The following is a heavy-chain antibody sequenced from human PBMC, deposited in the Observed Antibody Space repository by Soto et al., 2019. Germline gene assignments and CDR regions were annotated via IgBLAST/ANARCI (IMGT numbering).Heavy chain of an antibody. D-gene: IGHD2-15*01. CDR1: GFTFSTYA. Sequence: EVELLESGGGLVQPEGSLRLSCAASGFTFSTYAMGRVRQAPGKGLEWVSVVSSGGGTHYADSVKGRFTVSRDNSKNTLSLQMNSLRADDTAVYYCAKRRGAGGHFDYWGQGALVTVSS. CDR3: AKRRGAGGHFDY. V-gene: IGHV3-23*01. CDR2: VSSGGGT. J-gene: IGHJ4*02.